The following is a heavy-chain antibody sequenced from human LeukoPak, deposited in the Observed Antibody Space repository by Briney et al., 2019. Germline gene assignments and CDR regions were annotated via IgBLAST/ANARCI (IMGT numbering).Heavy chain of an antibody. CDR1: GGSISSDY. J-gene: IGHJ4*02. V-gene: IGHV4-59*01. CDR3: AREGRQDYVYFDH. CDR2: INYSGST. Sequence: SETLSLTCTVSGGSISSDYWSWVRQPPGEGREWMGYINYSGSTNYNTSLKSRVTISVDTSKNQISRKRSSVTAEETAMYYCAREGRQDYVYFDHWGQGSLVTVSS. D-gene: IGHD4-17*01.